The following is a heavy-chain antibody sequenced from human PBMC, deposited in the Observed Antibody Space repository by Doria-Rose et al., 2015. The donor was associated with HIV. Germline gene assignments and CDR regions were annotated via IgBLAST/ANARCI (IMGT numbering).Heavy chain of an antibody. CDR2: ILSDDER. V-gene: IGHV2-26*01. Sequence: QVTLKESGPVLVKPAETLTLTCTVSGVSLSSPGMGVSWIRQPPGKALEWLANILSDDERSYKTSPKSRLTISRATSKSQVVLTMTDMDPVDTATYYCARIKSSRWYHKYYFDFWGQGTLVIVSA. CDR3: ARIKSSRWYHKYYFDF. CDR1: GVSLSSPGMG. D-gene: IGHD6-13*01. J-gene: IGHJ4*02.